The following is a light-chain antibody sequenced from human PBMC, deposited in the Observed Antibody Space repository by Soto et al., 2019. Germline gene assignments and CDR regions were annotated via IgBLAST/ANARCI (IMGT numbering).Light chain of an antibody. Sequence: EIVMTQSPATLSVSPGERATLSCRASQSVSSNLAWYQQKPGQAPRLLIYGASTRATGIPARFSGSGSGTESTLTISSLQSEDFVVYYCQQYNNWPLTFGGGTKVEIK. V-gene: IGKV3-15*01. CDR1: QSVSSN. CDR2: GAS. CDR3: QQYNNWPLT. J-gene: IGKJ4*01.